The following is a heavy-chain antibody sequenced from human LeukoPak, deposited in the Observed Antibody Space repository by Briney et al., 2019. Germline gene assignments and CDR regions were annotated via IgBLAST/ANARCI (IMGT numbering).Heavy chain of an antibody. D-gene: IGHD3-9*01. V-gene: IGHV3-23*01. CDR1: GIKFSSYA. CDR3: ARTSYDILTGYYNPNWFDP. J-gene: IGHJ5*02. CDR2: ISATGEST. Sequence: GGSLRLSCEASGIKFSSYAMNWVRQAPGKGLEWVASISATGESTYYPDSVKGRFTISRDNSKNTLYLQMNSLRAEDTAVYYCARTSYDILTGYYNPNWFDPWGQGTLVTVSS.